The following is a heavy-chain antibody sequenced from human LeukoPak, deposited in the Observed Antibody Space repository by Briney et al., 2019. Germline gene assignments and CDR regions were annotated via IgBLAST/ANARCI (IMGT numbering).Heavy chain of an antibody. CDR1: GASFSSGDQY. V-gene: IGHV4-31*03. D-gene: IGHD3-22*01. CDR3: PRGLDSRKLGY. Sequence: PSQTLSLTCTVSGASFSSGDQYWNWIRQSPGKGLEWIGSIHPSGTLYNNPSLESRVTMSMDTSKNQFSLNLNSVTAADTGVYFSPRGLDSRKLGYWGQGTLVTVSS. J-gene: IGHJ4*02. CDR2: IHPSGTL.